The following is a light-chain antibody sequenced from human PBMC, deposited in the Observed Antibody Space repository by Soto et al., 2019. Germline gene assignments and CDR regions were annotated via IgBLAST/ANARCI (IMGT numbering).Light chain of an antibody. Sequence: QSVLTQPPSVSGAPGQRGTISCTGTSSNIGAGYDVPWYQQLPGTAPKLLIYGNSNRPSGVPDRFSGSKSGTSASLAITGLQAEDEADYYCQSYDSSLSAHVVFGGGTKLTVL. J-gene: IGLJ2*01. CDR1: SSNIGAGYD. CDR3: QSYDSSLSAHVV. CDR2: GNS. V-gene: IGLV1-40*01.